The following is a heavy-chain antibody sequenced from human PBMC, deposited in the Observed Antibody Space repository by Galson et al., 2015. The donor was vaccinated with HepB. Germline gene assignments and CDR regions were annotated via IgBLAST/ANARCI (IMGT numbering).Heavy chain of an antibody. J-gene: IGHJ6*02. CDR2: INPRYGNT. Sequence: SVKVSCKASGYTFTSYHMHWVRQAPGQGLEWMGIINPRYGNTNYAQRVQGRVTMTRDTSTSTVYMELSSLRSEDTAVYYCARGVPAVGKENGMDVWGQGTTVTVSS. CDR3: ARGVPAVGKENGMDV. CDR1: GYTFTSYH. D-gene: IGHD2-2*01. V-gene: IGHV1-46*01.